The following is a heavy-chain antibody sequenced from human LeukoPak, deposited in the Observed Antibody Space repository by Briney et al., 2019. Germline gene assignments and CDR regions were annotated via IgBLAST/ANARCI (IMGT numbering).Heavy chain of an antibody. V-gene: IGHV4-38-2*02. CDR2: IHHNGRI. Sequence: PSETLSLTCAVSGSSISTDYYWSWIRQPPGKGLEWIGSIHHNGRIYYSPSLKSRATLSLDTSENQLSLRLSSLTAADTALYFCSRESSSSSDYWGQGTLVTVSS. D-gene: IGHD6-6*01. CDR1: GSSISTDYY. CDR3: SRESSSSSDY. J-gene: IGHJ4*02.